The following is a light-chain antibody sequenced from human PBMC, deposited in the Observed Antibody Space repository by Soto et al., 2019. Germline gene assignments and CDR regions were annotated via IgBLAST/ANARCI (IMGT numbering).Light chain of an antibody. V-gene: IGKV1-33*01. J-gene: IGKJ5*01. CDR3: QQYESLPLT. CDR1: QDISNC. CDR2: DAS. Sequence: DIQMTQSPSSLSASVGGRVTITCQASQDISNCLNWYQQKPGKAPKLLIYDASDLETGVPSRFSGSGSGTGFTFTISSLQPEDFATYYCQQYESLPLTFGQGTRLEIK.